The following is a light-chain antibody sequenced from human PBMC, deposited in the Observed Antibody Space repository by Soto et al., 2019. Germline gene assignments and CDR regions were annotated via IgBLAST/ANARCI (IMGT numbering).Light chain of an antibody. J-gene: IGKJ5*01. V-gene: IGKV1-5*01. CDR1: QNISNL. CDR3: QQYNTYST. CDR2: DAS. Sequence: GDSVTITCPASQNISNLFAWYQQKPVKAPNPLIYDASSLKIGVPAMFSGSGCGTEFILTISSLQPDDFATYECQQYNTYSTFGQGTRLEIK.